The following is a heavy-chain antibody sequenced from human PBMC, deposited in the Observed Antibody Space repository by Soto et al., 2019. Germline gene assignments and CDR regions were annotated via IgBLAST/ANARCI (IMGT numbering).Heavy chain of an antibody. CDR2: IVLGSGNT. V-gene: IGHV1-58*01. CDR1: GFTFSNSA. D-gene: IGHD3-22*01. Sequence: VASVKVSCKASGFTFSNSAVQWVRQARGQRLEWIGWIVLGSGNTKYAQKIQERVTITRDMPTSTAYMELSGLRSEDTAVYYCATPNHHYADRGGYYPNDGFDIWGLGTLVTVSS. CDR3: ATPNHHYADRGGYYPNDGFDI. J-gene: IGHJ3*02.